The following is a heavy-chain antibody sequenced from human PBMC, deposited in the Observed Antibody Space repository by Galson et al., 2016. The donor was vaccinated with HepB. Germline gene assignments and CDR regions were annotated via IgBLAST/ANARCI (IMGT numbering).Heavy chain of an antibody. V-gene: IGHV3-21*06. CDR1: EFTFSSYS. D-gene: IGHD2/OR15-2a*01. Sequence: SLRLSCAASEFTFSSYSMNWARQAPGKGLEWVSSISSNSNYIYYADSVKGRFTISRDNAKNSLYLQMNSLRVEDTAVYYCARDPYSMRVDVNDAFDIWGQGTTVTVSS. CDR2: ISSNSNYI. CDR3: ARDPYSMRVDVNDAFDI. J-gene: IGHJ3*02.